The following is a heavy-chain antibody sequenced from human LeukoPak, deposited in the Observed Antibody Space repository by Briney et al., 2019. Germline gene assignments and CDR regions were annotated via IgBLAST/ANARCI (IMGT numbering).Heavy chain of an antibody. J-gene: IGHJ4*02. CDR3: ARDVVGSLDY. CDR2: IKGDESAR. V-gene: IGHV3-7*01. Sequence: PGGSLRLSCAASGFTFSTYWMAWVRQAPGKGLEWVANIKGDESARHQADSVKGRFTISRDNTQNLVYLQMRSLRGEDTAVHYCARDVVGSLDYWGQGTLVTVSS. D-gene: IGHD1-26*01. CDR1: GFTFSTYW.